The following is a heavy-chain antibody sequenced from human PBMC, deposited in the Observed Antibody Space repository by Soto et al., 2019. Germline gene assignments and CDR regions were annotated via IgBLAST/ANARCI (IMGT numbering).Heavy chain of an antibody. CDR2: ITSSGDNI. D-gene: IGHD1-26*01. CDR3: ARERQGRAEH. CDR1: GFTFSSYA. Sequence: EVEVLESGGGLVQPGGSLRLSCAASGFTFSSYAMSWVRQAPGKGLEWVSVITSSGDNIYYADSVKGRFAISRDNSQNTVSLQMNSLRVEDTAVYYCARERQGRAEHWGQGTQVTVSS. J-gene: IGHJ1*01. V-gene: IGHV3-23*01.